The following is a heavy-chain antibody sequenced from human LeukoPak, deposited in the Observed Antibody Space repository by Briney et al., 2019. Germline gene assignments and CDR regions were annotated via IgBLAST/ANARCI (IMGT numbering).Heavy chain of an antibody. J-gene: IGHJ6*02. CDR2: ISSNGGST. CDR3: ARDDFYYGMDV. Sequence: QTGGSLRLSCAASGFTFSSYAFHWVRQAPGKGLGCISAISSNGGSTYYANSVKGRFTISRDNSKNTLNLQMGSLRAEDMAVYYCARDDFYYGMDVWGQGTTVTVSS. V-gene: IGHV3-64*01. CDR1: GFTFSSYA.